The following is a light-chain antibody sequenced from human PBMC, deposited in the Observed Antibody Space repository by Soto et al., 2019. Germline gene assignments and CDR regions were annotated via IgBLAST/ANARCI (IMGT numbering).Light chain of an antibody. CDR1: QSFRGL. CDR3: QQRNMWPIT. V-gene: IGKV3-11*01. Sequence: EVVLTQSPVTLSLSPGERATLSCRASQSFRGLLAWYQQKPGQAPRLLIYDAYNRATGIPPRFSGSGSGTDFTLTISSREPEDSAVYYCQQRNMWPITFGQGTRLESK. CDR2: DAY. J-gene: IGKJ5*01.